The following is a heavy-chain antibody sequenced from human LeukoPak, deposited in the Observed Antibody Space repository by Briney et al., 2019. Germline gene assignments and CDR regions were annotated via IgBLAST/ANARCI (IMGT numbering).Heavy chain of an antibody. J-gene: IGHJ4*02. V-gene: IGHV3-43*01. CDR1: GFTFSSYA. Sequence: PGGSLRLSCAASGFTFSSYAMSWVRQAPGKGLEWVSLISWDGGSTYYADSVKGRFTISRDNSKNSLYLQMNSLRTEDTALYYCAKDFSGGFDYWGQGTLVTVSS. CDR3: AKDFSGGFDY. CDR2: ISWDGGST. D-gene: IGHD1-14*01.